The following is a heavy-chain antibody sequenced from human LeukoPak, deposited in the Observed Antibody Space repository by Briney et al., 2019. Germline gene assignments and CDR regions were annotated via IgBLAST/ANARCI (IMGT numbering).Heavy chain of an antibody. Sequence: SVKVSCKASGGTLSSYTISWVRQAPGQGLEWMGRIIPILGIANYAQKFQGRVTITADKSTSTAYMELSSLRSEDTAVYYCARDLRCTNGVCPFWFDPWGQGTLVTVSS. CDR3: ARDLRCTNGVCPFWFDP. CDR1: GGTLSSYT. D-gene: IGHD2-8*01. CDR2: IIPILGIA. J-gene: IGHJ5*02. V-gene: IGHV1-69*04.